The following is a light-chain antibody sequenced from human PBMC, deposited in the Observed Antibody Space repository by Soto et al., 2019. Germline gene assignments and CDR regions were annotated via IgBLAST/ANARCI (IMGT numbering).Light chain of an antibody. CDR2: GAS. Sequence: EFVLTQSPGTLSLSPGERATLSCRASQSVSSTFLAWYQQKPGQPPRLLIYGASTRGTGIPDRFSGSGSGTDFTITISSLEPEDYAVYYCPPYGSSPPLTFGGGTKVEIK. CDR3: PPYGSSPPLT. CDR1: QSVSSTF. J-gene: IGKJ4*01. V-gene: IGKV3-20*01.